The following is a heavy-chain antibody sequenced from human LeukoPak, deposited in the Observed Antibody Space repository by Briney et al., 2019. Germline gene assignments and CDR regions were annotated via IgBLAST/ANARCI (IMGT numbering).Heavy chain of an antibody. J-gene: IGHJ6*03. D-gene: IGHD4-17*01. CDR1: GLIFSRYS. CDR2: INSISSTI. CDR3: AKPLGDYDNYYYYYMDV. Sequence: GGSLRLSCAASGLIFSRYSMNWVRQAPGKGLEWVTYINSISSTIHFADSVKGRFTISRDNAKNSLYLQMNSLRAEDTAVYYCAKPLGDYDNYYYYYMDVWGKGTTVTVSS. V-gene: IGHV3-48*04.